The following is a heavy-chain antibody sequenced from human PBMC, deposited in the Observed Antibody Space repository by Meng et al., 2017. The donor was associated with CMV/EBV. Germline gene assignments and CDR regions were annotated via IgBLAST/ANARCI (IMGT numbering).Heavy chain of an antibody. CDR3: ARDSSRWVTKYYFDY. Sequence: LQGSGPGRLKPSETLSLTCPVSGGSISSSSYYWGWIRQPPGKGLEWIGSIYYSGSTYYNPSLKSRVTISVDTSKNQFSLKLSSVTAADTAVYYCARDSSRWVTKYYFDYWGQGTLVTVSS. J-gene: IGHJ4*02. D-gene: IGHD4-17*01. CDR1: GGSISSSSYY. V-gene: IGHV4-39*07. CDR2: IYYSGST.